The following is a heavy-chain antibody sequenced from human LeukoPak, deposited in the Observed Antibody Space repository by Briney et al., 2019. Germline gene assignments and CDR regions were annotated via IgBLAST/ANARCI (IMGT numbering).Heavy chain of an antibody. D-gene: IGHD4-17*01. CDR2: ISYSGET. V-gene: IGHV4-59*03. J-gene: IGHJ2*01. Sequence: SETLSLTCTVSGGSFSSDYWSWIRQSPGKGLEWIGYISYSGETKYSPSLKSRVTMSGDRSKNTFSLRMTSVTAADTAVYFCAKSHPAVTTTDWYFDLWGRGTLVTISS. CDR3: AKSHPAVTTTDWYFDL. CDR1: GGSFSSDY.